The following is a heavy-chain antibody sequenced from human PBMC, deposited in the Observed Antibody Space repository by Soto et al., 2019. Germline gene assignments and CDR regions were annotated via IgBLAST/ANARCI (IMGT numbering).Heavy chain of an antibody. V-gene: IGHV3-49*03. CDR1: GFTFGDYA. D-gene: IGHD3-10*01. CDR3: TREAALWFGEYPYNWFDP. Sequence: PGGSLRLSCTASGFTFGDYAMNWFRQAPGKGLEWVGFIRSKAYGGTTEYAASVKGRFTISRDDSKSIAYLQMNSLKTEDTAVYYCTREAALWFGEYPYNWFDPWGQGTLVTVSS. CDR2: IRSKAYGGTT. J-gene: IGHJ5*02.